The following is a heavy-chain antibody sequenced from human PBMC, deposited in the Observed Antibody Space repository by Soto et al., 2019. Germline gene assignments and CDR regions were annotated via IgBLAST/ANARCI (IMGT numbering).Heavy chain of an antibody. Sequence: PGGSLRLSCAASGFTCDDHAMNWVRQAPGKGLEGVSGISWNSGSIGYADSVKGRFTISRDNAKNSLYLQMNSLRAEDTALYYCAKDMLPGITIFGVVTPSKNYYYYMDVWGKGTTVTVSS. CDR2: ISWNSGSI. J-gene: IGHJ6*03. CDR1: GFTCDDHA. V-gene: IGHV3-9*01. D-gene: IGHD3-3*01. CDR3: AKDMLPGITIFGVVTPSKNYYYYMDV.